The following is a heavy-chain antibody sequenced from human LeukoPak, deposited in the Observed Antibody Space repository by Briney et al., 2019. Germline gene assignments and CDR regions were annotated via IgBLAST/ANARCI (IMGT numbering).Heavy chain of an antibody. CDR2: IYYSGST. V-gene: IGHV4-59*01. CDR3: ARERGGYSYGNNWFDP. CDR1: GGSISSCY. Sequence: SETLSLTCTVSGGSISSCYWSWIRQPPGKGLEWIGYIYYSGSTNYNPSLKSRVTISVDTSKNQFSLKLSSVTAADTAVYYCARERGGYSYGNNWFDPWGQGTLVTVSS. D-gene: IGHD5-18*01. J-gene: IGHJ5*02.